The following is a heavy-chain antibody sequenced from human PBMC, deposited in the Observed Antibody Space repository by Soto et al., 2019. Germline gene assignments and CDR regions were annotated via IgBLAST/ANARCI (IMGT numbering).Heavy chain of an antibody. CDR1: GYTFTGYY. J-gene: IGHJ3*02. CDR2: INPNSGGT. D-gene: IGHD3-22*01. CDR3: AAARYYYDSSGPSSDAFDI. Sequence: ASMKVSCKASGYTFTGYYMHWVRQAPGQGLEWMGWINPNSGGTNYAQKFQGWVTMTRDTSISTAYMELSSLRSEDTAVYYCAAARYYYDSSGPSSDAFDIWGQGTMVTVSS. V-gene: IGHV1-2*04.